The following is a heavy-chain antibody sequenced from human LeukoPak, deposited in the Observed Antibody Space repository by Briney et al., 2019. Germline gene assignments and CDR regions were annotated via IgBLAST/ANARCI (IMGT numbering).Heavy chain of an antibody. CDR3: ARRARRWYSGSYYSAFDI. Sequence: GESLKISCKGSGYSFTSYWIGWVRQMPGKGLEWMGIIYPGDSDTRYSPSFQGQVTISADKSISTAYLQWSSLKASDTAMYYCARRARRWYSGSYYSAFDIWGQGTMVTVSS. CDR2: IYPGDSDT. D-gene: IGHD1-26*01. J-gene: IGHJ3*02. V-gene: IGHV5-51*01. CDR1: GYSFTSYW.